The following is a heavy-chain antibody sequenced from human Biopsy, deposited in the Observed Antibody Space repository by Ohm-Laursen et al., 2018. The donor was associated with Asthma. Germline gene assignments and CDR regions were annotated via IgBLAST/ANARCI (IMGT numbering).Heavy chain of an antibody. CDR1: GVSIRSSY. D-gene: IGHD2-15*01. J-gene: IGHJ4*02. CDR2: IHYSGST. CDR3: AGFCSGGNCPDH. Sequence: GTLSLTCTVSGVSIRSSYWTWIRQPPGKGLEWIGNIHYSGSTYSNPSLKSRVTISVDTSKKQISLRLSSVIAADTAVYYCAGFCSGGNCPDHWGQGTLVTASS. V-gene: IGHV4-59*01.